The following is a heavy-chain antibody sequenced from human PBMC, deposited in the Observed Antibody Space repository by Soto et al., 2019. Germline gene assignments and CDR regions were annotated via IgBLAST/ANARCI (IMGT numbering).Heavy chain of an antibody. Sequence: QVQLVQSGAEVKKPGSSVKVSCKASGGTFSRYSITWVRQAPGHGLEWIGRIIPIFGIPTYAQKFQGRVTFTADESTSTAYKELSSLRADDTAVYYCAREDRDRETGLVPAAIDRMDVWGQGTTVTVSS. J-gene: IGHJ6*02. CDR3: AREDRDRETGLVPAAIDRMDV. V-gene: IGHV1-69*08. CDR2: IIPIFGIP. D-gene: IGHD2-2*01. CDR1: GGTFSRYS.